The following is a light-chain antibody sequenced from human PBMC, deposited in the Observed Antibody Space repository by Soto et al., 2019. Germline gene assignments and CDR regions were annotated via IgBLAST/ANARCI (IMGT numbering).Light chain of an antibody. V-gene: IGLV1-44*01. CDR2: ADV. CDR1: SSNIGTNT. CDR3: GAWDDSLNGYV. J-gene: IGLJ1*01. Sequence: QSALTQPPSASGTPGQRVTISCSGGSSNIGTNTVNWYQHLPGTAPKLLIFADVQRPSGVPDRFSGSKSGTSASLAISGLQSEDEADYYCGAWDDSLNGYVFGPGTKVTVL.